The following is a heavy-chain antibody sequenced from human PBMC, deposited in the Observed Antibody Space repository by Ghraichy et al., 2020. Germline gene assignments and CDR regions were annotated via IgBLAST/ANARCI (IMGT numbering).Heavy chain of an antibody. CDR3: ARGSYCGGDCYYPPRGGNDAVDI. V-gene: IGHV1-46*01. Sequence: ASVKVSCKASGYTFTSYYMHWVRQAPGQGLEWMGLINPSGGSTSYAQKFQGRVTMTRDTSTSTVYMELSSLRSEDTAVYYCARGSYCGGDCYYPPRGGNDAVDIWGQGTMVTVSS. CDR1: GYTFTSYY. D-gene: IGHD2-21*02. CDR2: INPSGGST. J-gene: IGHJ3*02.